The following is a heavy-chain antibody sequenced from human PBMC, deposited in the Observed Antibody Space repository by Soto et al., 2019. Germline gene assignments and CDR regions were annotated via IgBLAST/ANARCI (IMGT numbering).Heavy chain of an antibody. CDR1: GFIFSSYA. V-gene: IGHV3-23*01. Sequence: GGSLRLSCAASGFIFSSYAMSWVRQAPGKGLEWVSTIISGSGGTTYYADSVKGRFTISRDNSKNTLFLQMNSLKAEDTAVYYCAKPLGPYITPADYWGQGTLVTVSS. J-gene: IGHJ4*02. CDR2: IISGSGGTT. D-gene: IGHD3-10*01. CDR3: AKPLGPYITPADY.